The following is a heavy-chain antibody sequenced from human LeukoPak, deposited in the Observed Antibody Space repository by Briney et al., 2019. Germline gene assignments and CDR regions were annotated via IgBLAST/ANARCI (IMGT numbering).Heavy chain of an antibody. V-gene: IGHV3-11*01. Sequence: PGGSLRLSCAASGFTFSDYYMSWIRQAPGKGLEWVSYISSSGRIIYYADSVKGRFTISRDNAKNSLFLQMNSLRAEDTAVYYCAKVSGGGLYYDGMDVWGQGTTVTVSS. CDR2: ISSSGRII. CDR3: AKVSGGGLYYDGMDV. CDR1: GFTFSDYY. D-gene: IGHD1-14*01. J-gene: IGHJ6*02.